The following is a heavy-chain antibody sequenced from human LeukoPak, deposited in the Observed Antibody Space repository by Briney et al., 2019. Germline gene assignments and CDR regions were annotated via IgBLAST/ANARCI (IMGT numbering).Heavy chain of an antibody. V-gene: IGHV3-21*01. Sequence: GGSLRLSCAASGFTFSSYSMNWVRQAPGKGLEWVSSISTGSSYIYYADSVKGRFTISRDNAKNSLYLQMNSLRAEDTAVYYCAREGGYCSGGSCRYFGYWGQGTLVTVSS. D-gene: IGHD2-15*01. CDR2: ISTGSSYI. CDR3: AREGGYCSGGSCRYFGY. J-gene: IGHJ4*02. CDR1: GFTFSSYS.